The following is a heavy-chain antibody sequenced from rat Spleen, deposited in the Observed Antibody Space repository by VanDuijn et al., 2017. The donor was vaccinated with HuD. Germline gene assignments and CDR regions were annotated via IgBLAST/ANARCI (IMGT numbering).Heavy chain of an antibody. D-gene: IGHD4-3*01. J-gene: IGHJ2*01. CDR2: ISTGGTNT. Sequence: EVQLVESDGGLVQPGRSLKLSCAASGFTLSDYYMAWVRQAPTKGLEWIASISTGGTNTYYRGSVKGRFTISRDNAKNTQYLQMDSLRSEDTATYYCARHDGNSGYSYWFDYWGQGVMVTVSS. CDR1: GFTLSDYY. V-gene: IGHV5S13*01. CDR3: ARHDGNSGYSYWFDY.